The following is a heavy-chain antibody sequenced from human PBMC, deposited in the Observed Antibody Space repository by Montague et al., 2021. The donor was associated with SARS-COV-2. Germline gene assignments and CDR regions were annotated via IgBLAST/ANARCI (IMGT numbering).Heavy chain of an antibody. CDR2: IDNDGSST. D-gene: IGHD3-3*01. J-gene: IGHJ6*02. V-gene: IGHV3-74*01. CDR3: ARGVGITIFGDLSLEGDYYYGMDV. CDR1: GFTFRSHW. Sequence: SLRLSCAASGFTFRSHWMHWVRQVPEKGLVWVSRIDNDGSSTNYVDSVKGRFTISRDNAKNTLDLQMHSLRVEDTAVYFCARGVGITIFGDLSLEGDYYYGMDVWGQGTAVTVS.